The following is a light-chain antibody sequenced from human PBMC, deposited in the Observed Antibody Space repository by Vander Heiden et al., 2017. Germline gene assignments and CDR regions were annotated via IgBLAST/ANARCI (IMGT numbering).Light chain of an antibody. J-gene: IGKJ4*01. CDR2: DAS. CDR3: QQRSDWPAS. CDR1: QSVSTY. Sequence: ELVLTQSPATLSLSPGERATLSCRASQSVSTYLAWYQQKPGQAPRLLIYDASNRATGVPARFSGSGSERDFTLTVSSLEPEDFAIYYCQQRSDWPASFGGGTMVEIK. V-gene: IGKV3-11*02.